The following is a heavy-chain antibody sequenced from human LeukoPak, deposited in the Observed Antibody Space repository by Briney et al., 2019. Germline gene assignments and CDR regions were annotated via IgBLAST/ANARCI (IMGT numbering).Heavy chain of an antibody. Sequence: ASVKVSCKASGYTFTSYYMHWVRQAPGQGLEWMGIINPSGGSTSYAQKFRGRVTMTRDTSTSTVYMKLSSLRSEDTAVYYCARAKKAVAGPQPLDYWGQGTLVTVSS. CDR3: ARAKKAVAGPQPLDY. CDR2: INPSGGST. J-gene: IGHJ4*02. CDR1: GYTFTSYY. V-gene: IGHV1-46*01. D-gene: IGHD6-19*01.